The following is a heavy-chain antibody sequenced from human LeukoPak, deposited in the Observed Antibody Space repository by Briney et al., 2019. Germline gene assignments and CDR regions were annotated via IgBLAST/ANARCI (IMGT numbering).Heavy chain of an antibody. V-gene: IGHV3-66*01. J-gene: IGHJ4*02. Sequence: GGSLRLSCAASGFTVSSNYMSWVRQAPGKGLEWVSVIYSGGSTYYADSVKGRFTISRDNSKNTLYLQMNSLRAEDTAVYYCARDGGDITMVRGVIIPFDYWGQGTLVTVSS. CDR1: GFTVSSNY. CDR3: ARDGGDITMVRGVIIPFDY. D-gene: IGHD3-10*01. CDR2: IYSGGST.